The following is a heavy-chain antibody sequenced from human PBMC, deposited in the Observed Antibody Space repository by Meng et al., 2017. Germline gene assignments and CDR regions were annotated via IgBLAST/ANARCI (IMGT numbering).Heavy chain of an antibody. D-gene: IGHD3-3*01. Sequence: GGSLRLSCKGSGYSFTSYWIGWVRQMPGKGLEWMGIIYPGDSDTRYSPSFQGQVTISADKSISTAYLEWSSLKASDTAMYYCARNVEGLDDCWSGGDAFDIWGQGTMVTVSS. CDR2: IYPGDSDT. V-gene: IGHV5-51*01. CDR3: ARNVEGLDDCWSGGDAFDI. CDR1: GYSFTSYW. J-gene: IGHJ3*02.